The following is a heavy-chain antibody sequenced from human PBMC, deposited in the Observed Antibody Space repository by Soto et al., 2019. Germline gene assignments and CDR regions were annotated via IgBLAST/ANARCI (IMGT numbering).Heavy chain of an antibody. D-gene: IGHD3-22*01. CDR3: AKAPPTRYYYDSSGYPARYYYGMDV. CDR1: GFTFNSYA. Sequence: PGGSLRLSCAASGFTFNSYAMSWVRQAPGKGLEWVSAISGSGGSTYYADSVKGRFTISRDNSKNTLYLQMNSLRAEDTAVYYCAKAPPTRYYYDSSGYPARYYYGMDVWGQGTTVTVSS. V-gene: IGHV3-23*01. J-gene: IGHJ6*02. CDR2: ISGSGGST.